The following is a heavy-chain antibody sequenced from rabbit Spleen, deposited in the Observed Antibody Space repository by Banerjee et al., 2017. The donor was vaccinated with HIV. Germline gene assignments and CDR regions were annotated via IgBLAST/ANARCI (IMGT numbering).Heavy chain of an antibody. CDR3: TRDAAGREDFNL. Sequence: QEQLEESGGDLVQPEGSLTLTCTASGLDLSTRYWICWVRQAPGKGLEWIACIDVAKSGNTYWSNWAKGRFTISKTSSTTVALQVTSLTAADTATYFCTRDAAGREDFNLWGPGTLVTVS. D-gene: IGHD4-2*01. CDR1: GLDLSTRYW. CDR2: IDVAKSGNT. V-gene: IGHV1S45*01. J-gene: IGHJ4*01.